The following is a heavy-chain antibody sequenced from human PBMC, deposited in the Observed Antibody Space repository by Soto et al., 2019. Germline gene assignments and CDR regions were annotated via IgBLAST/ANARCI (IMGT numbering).Heavy chain of an antibody. Sequence: PGESLKISCKGSGYSFTSYWIGWVRQMPGKGLEWMGIIYPGDSDTRYSPSFQGQVTISADKSISTAYLQWSSLKASDTAMYYFARLGSQPMYSSGWEEFDYWGQGTLVTVSS. V-gene: IGHV5-51*01. CDR2: IYPGDSDT. J-gene: IGHJ4*02. CDR3: ARLGSQPMYSSGWEEFDY. CDR1: GYSFTSYW. D-gene: IGHD6-19*01.